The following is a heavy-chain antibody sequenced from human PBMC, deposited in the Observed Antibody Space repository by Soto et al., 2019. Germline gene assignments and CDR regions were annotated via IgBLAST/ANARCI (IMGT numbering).Heavy chain of an antibody. CDR3: ARAEGHCSSTSCYYYYYGMDV. Sequence: PGESLKISCKGSGYSFTSYWIGWVRQMPGKGLEWMGIIYPGDSDTRYSPSFQGQVTISADKSISTAYLQWSSLKASDTAMYYCARAEGHCSSTSCYYYYYGMDVWGQGTTVTVSS. D-gene: IGHD2-2*01. V-gene: IGHV5-51*01. CDR2: IYPGDSDT. CDR1: GYSFTSYW. J-gene: IGHJ6*02.